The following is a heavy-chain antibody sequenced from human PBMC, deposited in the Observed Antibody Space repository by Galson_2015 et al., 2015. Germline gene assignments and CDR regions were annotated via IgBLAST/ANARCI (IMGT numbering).Heavy chain of an antibody. CDR2: IYYSGST. CDR1: GGSISSYY. D-gene: IGHD3-22*01. J-gene: IGHJ3*02. Sequence: LSLTCSVSGGSISSYYWSWIRQPPGKGLEWIGYIYYSGSTNYNPSLKSRVTISVDTSKSQFSLRLSSVTTADTAVYYCASMPHYYDSSGYPLSAFDIWGQGTMVTVSS. V-gene: IGHV4-59*01. CDR3: ASMPHYYDSSGYPLSAFDI.